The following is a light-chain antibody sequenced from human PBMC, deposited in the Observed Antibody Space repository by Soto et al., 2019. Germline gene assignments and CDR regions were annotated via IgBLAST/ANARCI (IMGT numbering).Light chain of an antibody. Sequence: EIVMTQSPATLSVSPGERATLSCRASQSVSSKLAWYQQKRGQAPRLLIHIASTRATGIPARFSGSGSGKEFNLTISSLQSEDFAVYYCQQYYNSLTFGGGTKVEI. CDR2: IAS. J-gene: IGKJ4*01. CDR1: QSVSSK. CDR3: QQYYNSLT. V-gene: IGKV3D-15*01.